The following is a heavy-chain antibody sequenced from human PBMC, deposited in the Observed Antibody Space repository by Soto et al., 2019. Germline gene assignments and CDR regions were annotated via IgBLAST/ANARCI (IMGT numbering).Heavy chain of an antibody. CDR2: ISYDGSNK. Sequence: GGSLRLCCAAPGFTFSSYGMHWVRQAPGKGLEWVAVISYDGSNKYYADSVKGRFTISRDNSKNTLYLQMNSLRAEDTAVYYCAKVWGTGQQLVRAFDYWGQGTLVTVSS. D-gene: IGHD6-13*01. V-gene: IGHV3-30*18. J-gene: IGHJ4*02. CDR3: AKVWGTGQQLVRAFDY. CDR1: GFTFSSYG.